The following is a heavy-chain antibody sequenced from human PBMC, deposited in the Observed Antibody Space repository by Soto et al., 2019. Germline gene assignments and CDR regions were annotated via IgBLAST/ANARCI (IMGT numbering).Heavy chain of an antibody. CDR3: ARDYYYGSGRVFYYYGMDV. D-gene: IGHD3-10*01. Sequence: SETLSLTCTVSGGSISSYYWSWIRQPPGKGLEWIGYIYYSGSTNYNPSLKSRVTISVDTSKNQFSLKLSSVTAADTAVYYCARDYYYGSGRVFYYYGMDVWGQGTTVTVSS. CDR2: IYYSGST. CDR1: GGSISSYY. V-gene: IGHV4-59*01. J-gene: IGHJ6*02.